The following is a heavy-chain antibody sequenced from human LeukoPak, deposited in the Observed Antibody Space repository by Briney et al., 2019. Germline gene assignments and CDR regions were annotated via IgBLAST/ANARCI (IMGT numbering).Heavy chain of an antibody. CDR3: ASAPYYDILTGYPYDP. CDR2: RNPNSGNT. V-gene: IGHV1-8*01. J-gene: IGHJ5*02. Sequence: ASVKVSCKASGYTFTSYDINWVRQATGQGLEWMGWRNPNSGNTGYAQKFQGRVTMTRNTTISTAYMELSSLRSEDTAVYYCASAPYYDILTGYPYDPWGQGTLVTVSS. D-gene: IGHD3-9*01. CDR1: GYTFTSYD.